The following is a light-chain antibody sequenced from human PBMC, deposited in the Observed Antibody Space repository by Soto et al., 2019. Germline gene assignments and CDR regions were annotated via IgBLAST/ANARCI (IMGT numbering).Light chain of an antibody. CDR2: SKS. CDR1: QSISKY. Sequence: DIQMTQSPSSLSASVGDRVTLTCRATQSISKYLNWYQQKPGKAPNLLIYSKSTLQSGVPSRFSGSGSGTEFTLTISSLQPDDFATYYCQQYNSYRTFGQGTKVDIK. V-gene: IGKV1-17*01. CDR3: QQYNSYRT. J-gene: IGKJ1*01.